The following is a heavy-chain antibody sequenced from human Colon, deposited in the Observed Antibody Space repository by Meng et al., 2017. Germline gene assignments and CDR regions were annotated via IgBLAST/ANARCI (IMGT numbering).Heavy chain of an antibody. CDR1: GGSINSADYY. V-gene: IGHV4-30-4*01. CDR2: IHSSGNT. CDR3: ARNPVIPDARTFDF. D-gene: IGHD2-2*01. Sequence: QVQLQESGSGVVKPSQTLSLTCTISGGSINSADYYWNWIRQSPGKGLEWLGYIHSSGNTYYTPSLKSRLTMSLDTSKNQFSLRLTSVTAADMAVYYCARNPVIPDARTFDFWGQGALVTVSS. J-gene: IGHJ4*02.